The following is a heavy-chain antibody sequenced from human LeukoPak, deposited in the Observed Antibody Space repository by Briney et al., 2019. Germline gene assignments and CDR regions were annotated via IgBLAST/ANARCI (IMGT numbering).Heavy chain of an antibody. J-gene: IGHJ4*02. Sequence: PGGSLRLSCSASGFAFSGREMAWVRQAPGKGLEWVSYISSNRKTILHADSVKGRITISRDNAKKSLYLQLGGLRVEDSAFYYCVRASYTGFDLHFDQWGQGTLVTVSS. CDR3: VRASYTGFDLHFDQ. CDR2: ISSNRKTI. CDR1: GFAFSGRE. V-gene: IGHV3-48*03. D-gene: IGHD5-12*01.